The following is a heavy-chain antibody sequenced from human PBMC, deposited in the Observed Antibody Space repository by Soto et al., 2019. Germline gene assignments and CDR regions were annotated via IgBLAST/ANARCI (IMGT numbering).Heavy chain of an antibody. J-gene: IGHJ6*02. Sequence: PSETLSLTCAVYGGSFGGYYWSWIRQPPGKGLEWIGEINDSGSTNYNSSLKSRVTISVDTSKHQISLKLNSVTAADTAVYCCARPPTGSYYYGMDVWGQGTTVTVSS. CDR2: INDSGST. D-gene: IGHD1-1*01. V-gene: IGHV4-34*01. CDR1: GGSFGGYY. CDR3: ARPPTGSYYYGMDV.